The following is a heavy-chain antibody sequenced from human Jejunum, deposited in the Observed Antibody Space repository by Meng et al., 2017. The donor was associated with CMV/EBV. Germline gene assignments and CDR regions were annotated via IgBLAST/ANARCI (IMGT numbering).Heavy chain of an antibody. D-gene: IGHD4-11*01. CDR1: FTSYW. Sequence: FTSYWVTWVRQAPGKGLEWVANIKQDGSEKYYVDSVKGRFTISRDNAKNSLYLQMDSLRAEDTAVYYCARIQVYSKGHYGMDVWGQGTTVTVSS. J-gene: IGHJ6*02. CDR2: IKQDGSEK. CDR3: ARIQVYSKGHYGMDV. V-gene: IGHV3-7*01.